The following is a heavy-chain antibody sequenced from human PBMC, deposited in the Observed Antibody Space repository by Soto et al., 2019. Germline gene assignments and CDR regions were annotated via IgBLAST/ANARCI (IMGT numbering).Heavy chain of an antibody. J-gene: IGHJ5*02. CDR1: GGSISSGGYY. Sequence: QVQLQESGPGLVKPSQTLSLTCTVSGGSISSGGYYWSWIRQHPGKGLEWIGYIFYSGSTYYNPSLXXXVXXSVDPSKNQFSLKLSSVTAADTAVYYCARDGAYYGSGTLGPWGQGTLVTVSS. CDR2: IFYSGST. V-gene: IGHV4-31*03. D-gene: IGHD3-10*01. CDR3: ARDGAYYGSGTLGP.